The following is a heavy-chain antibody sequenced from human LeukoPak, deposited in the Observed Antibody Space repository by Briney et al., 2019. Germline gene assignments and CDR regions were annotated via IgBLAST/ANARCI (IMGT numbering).Heavy chain of an antibody. Sequence: SQALSLTCAISGDSVSSNSAAWNWIRQSPSRGLEWLGRTYYRSKWYNDYAVSVKSRITINPDTSKNQFSLQLNSVTAADTAVYYCARVAYSSGWYGWFDPWGQGTLVTVSS. D-gene: IGHD6-19*01. CDR1: GDSVSSNSAA. V-gene: IGHV6-1*01. CDR3: ARVAYSSGWYGWFDP. CDR2: TYYRSKWYN. J-gene: IGHJ5*02.